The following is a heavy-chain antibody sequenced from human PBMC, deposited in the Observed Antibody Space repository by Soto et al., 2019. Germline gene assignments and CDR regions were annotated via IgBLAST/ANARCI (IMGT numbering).Heavy chain of an antibody. CDR2: ISYDGSNK. CDR3: ARVSITAMAIGRHYYYYGMDV. J-gene: IGHJ6*02. V-gene: IGHV3-30-3*01. CDR1: GFTFSSYA. Sequence: QVQLVESGGGVVQPGRSLRLSRAASGFTFSSYAMHWVRQAPGKGLEWVAVISYDGSNKYYADSVKGRFTISRDNSKNTLYLQMNSLRAEDTAVYYCARVSITAMAIGRHYYYYGMDVWGQGTTVTVSS. D-gene: IGHD5-18*01.